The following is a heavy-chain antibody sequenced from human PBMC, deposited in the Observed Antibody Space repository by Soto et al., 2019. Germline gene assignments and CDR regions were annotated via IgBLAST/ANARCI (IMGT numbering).Heavy chain of an antibody. D-gene: IGHD2-2*01. CDR1: GGTFSTYT. Sequence: ASVKVSCKASGGTFSTYTINWVRPAPEQGLEWMGGIIPMFGTANYAQKFQGRVTITADESTSTAYMELSSLRSEDTAVYYCARRYCISTSCHYYGMDVWGQGTTVTVS. CDR2: IIPMFGTA. J-gene: IGHJ6*02. CDR3: ARRYCISTSCHYYGMDV. V-gene: IGHV1-69*13.